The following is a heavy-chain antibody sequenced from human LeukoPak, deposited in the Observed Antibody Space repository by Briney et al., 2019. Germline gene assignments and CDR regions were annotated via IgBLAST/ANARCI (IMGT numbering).Heavy chain of an antibody. D-gene: IGHD6-13*01. CDR1: GGSISSYY. Sequence: SETLSLTCTVSGGSISSYYWSWIRQPPGKGLEWIGYIYYSGSTNYNPSLKSRVTISVDTSKNQFSLKLSSVTAADTAVYYCARRGGSAAARNSFDICGQGTMVTVSS. CDR3: ARRGGSAAARNSFDI. J-gene: IGHJ3*02. CDR2: IYYSGST. V-gene: IGHV4-59*08.